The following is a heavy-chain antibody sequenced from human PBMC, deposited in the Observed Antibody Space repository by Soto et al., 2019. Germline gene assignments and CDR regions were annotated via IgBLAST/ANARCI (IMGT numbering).Heavy chain of an antibody. CDR3: AIDRSRGLSGYLGWFDP. V-gene: IGHV1-69*01. Sequence: QVQLVQSGAEVKKPGSSVKVSCKASGGTFSSYAISWVRQAPGQGLEWMGGIIPIFGTANYAQKFQGRVTITADESTSTADMELSSLRSEDTAVYYCAIDRSRGLSGYLGWFDPWGQGTLVTVYS. D-gene: IGHD3-3*01. CDR2: IIPIFGTA. CDR1: GGTFSSYA. J-gene: IGHJ5*02.